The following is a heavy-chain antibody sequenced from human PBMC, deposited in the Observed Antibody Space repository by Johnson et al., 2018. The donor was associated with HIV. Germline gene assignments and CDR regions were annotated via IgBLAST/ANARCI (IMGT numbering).Heavy chain of an antibody. CDR1: GFTFSSYA. Sequence: VQLVESGGGVVQPGRSLRLSCAASGFTFSSYAMHWVRQAPGKGLEWVAVISYDGSNKYYADSVKGRFTISRDNSKNTLYLQMNSLRAEDTAVYYCASSPYYYGSGSVRGAFDIWGQGTMVTVSS. V-gene: IGHV3-30*04. CDR3: ASSPYYYGSGSVRGAFDI. J-gene: IGHJ3*02. CDR2: ISYDGSNK. D-gene: IGHD3-10*01.